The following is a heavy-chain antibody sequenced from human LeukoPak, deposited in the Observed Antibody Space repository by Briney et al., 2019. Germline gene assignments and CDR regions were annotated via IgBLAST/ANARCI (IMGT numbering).Heavy chain of an antibody. CDR1: GGSISSSTYY. D-gene: IGHD3-22*01. Sequence: SETLSLTCTASGGSISSSTYYWSWIRQPPGKGLEWIGYIYYSGSTNYNPSLKSRVTISVDTSKNQFSLKLSSVTAADTAVYYCARERSGHGYDYYYYMDVWGKGTTVTVSS. V-gene: IGHV4-61*01. CDR2: IYYSGST. J-gene: IGHJ6*03. CDR3: ARERSGHGYDYYYYMDV.